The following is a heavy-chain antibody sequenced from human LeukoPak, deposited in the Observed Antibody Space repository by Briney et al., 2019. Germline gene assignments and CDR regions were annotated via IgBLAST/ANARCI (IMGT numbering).Heavy chain of an antibody. Sequence: SETLSLTCTVSGYSISSGYYWGWIRQPPGKGLEWIGSIYHSGSTYYNPSLKSRVTISVDTSKNQFSLKLSSVTAADTAVYYCARGGYYDSSGYYYSYYYMDVWGKGTTVTVSS. D-gene: IGHD3-22*01. CDR2: IYHSGST. CDR1: GYSISSGYY. J-gene: IGHJ6*03. V-gene: IGHV4-38-2*02. CDR3: ARGGYYDSSGYYYSYYYMDV.